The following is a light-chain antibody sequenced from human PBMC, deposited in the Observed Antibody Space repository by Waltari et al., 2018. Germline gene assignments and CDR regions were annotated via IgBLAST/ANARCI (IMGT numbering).Light chain of an antibody. CDR2: NTN. CDR3: EQYSRLPFT. V-gene: IGKV1-13*02. CDR1: QDITTY. Sequence: AVQMTQSPSSLPASTAATLTITCRTSQDITTYAHCYHHTPAEPPNLLFFNTNRLERGVPSRISGSGSGKEYTLTITSLHPEDFATYYCEQYSRLPFTLGGGTKVE. J-gene: IGKJ4*01.